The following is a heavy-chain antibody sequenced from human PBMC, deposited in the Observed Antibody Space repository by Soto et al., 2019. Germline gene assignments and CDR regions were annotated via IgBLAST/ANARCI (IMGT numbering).Heavy chain of an antibody. Sequence: ASVKVSCKASGFTFTRSAVQWVRQARGQRLEWIGWIVVGSGNTNYAQKFQERVTITRDMSTSTAYMELSSLRSEDTAVYYCAADRGSYGMDVWGQGTTVTVS. J-gene: IGHJ6*02. V-gene: IGHV1-58*01. CDR2: IVVGSGNT. D-gene: IGHD3-10*01. CDR1: GFTFTRSA. CDR3: AADRGSYGMDV.